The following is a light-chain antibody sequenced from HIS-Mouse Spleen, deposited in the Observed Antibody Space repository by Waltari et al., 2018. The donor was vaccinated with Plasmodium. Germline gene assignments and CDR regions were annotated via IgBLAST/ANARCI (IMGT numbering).Light chain of an antibody. Sequence: SYELTQPPSVSVSPGQTARITCSGDALPKKYPCWYQQTSGQAPVLVIYEDSKRPSGIPERFSGSSSGTMATLTISGAQVEDEADYYCYSTDSSGNHRVFGGGTKLTVL. CDR2: EDS. J-gene: IGLJ3*02. V-gene: IGLV3-10*01. CDR1: ALPKKY. CDR3: YSTDSSGNHRV.